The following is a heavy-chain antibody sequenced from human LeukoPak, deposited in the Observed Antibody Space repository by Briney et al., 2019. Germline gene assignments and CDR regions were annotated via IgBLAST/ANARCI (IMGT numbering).Heavy chain of an antibody. CDR3: ARGYSSSSDYYYGMDV. D-gene: IGHD6-6*01. V-gene: IGHV4-59*01. CDR1: GGSISSYY. Sequence: PSETLTLTCTVSGGSISSYYWSWIRQPPGKGLEGLGYIYYSGSTNYNPSLKSRVTISVDTSKNQFSLKLSSVTAADTAVYYCARGYSSSSDYYYGMDVWGQGTTVTVSS. J-gene: IGHJ6*02. CDR2: IYYSGST.